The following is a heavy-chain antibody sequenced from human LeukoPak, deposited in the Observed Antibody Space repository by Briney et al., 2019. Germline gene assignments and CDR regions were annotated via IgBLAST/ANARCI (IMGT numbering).Heavy chain of an antibody. V-gene: IGHV4-34*01. D-gene: IGHD3-22*01. J-gene: IGHJ6*02. CDR2: INHSGST. Sequence: SETLSLTCAVYGGSFSGYYWSWIRQPPGKGLEWIGEINHSGSTNYNPFLKSRVTISVDTSKNQFSLKLSSVTAADTAVYYCARVPCYYDSSGYYCYYYYYGMDVWGQGTTVTVSS. CDR3: ARVPCYYDSSGYYCYYYYYGMDV. CDR1: GGSFSGYY.